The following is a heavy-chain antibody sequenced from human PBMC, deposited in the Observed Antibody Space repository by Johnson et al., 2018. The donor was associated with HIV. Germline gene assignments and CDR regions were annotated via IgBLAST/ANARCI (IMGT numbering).Heavy chain of an antibody. CDR1: GFTVSSNY. D-gene: IGHD3-10*01. J-gene: IGHJ3*02. Sequence: VQLVESGGGLVQPGGSLRLSCAASGFTVSSNYMSWVRQAPGKGLEWVSVIYSGGSTYYADSVKGRFTISRDNSKNTLYLQMNSLRAGDSAVYYCARDWSWRGSLKGGGAFDIWGQGTLVTVSA. V-gene: IGHV3-66*01. CDR2: IYSGGST. CDR3: ARDWSWRGSLKGGGAFDI.